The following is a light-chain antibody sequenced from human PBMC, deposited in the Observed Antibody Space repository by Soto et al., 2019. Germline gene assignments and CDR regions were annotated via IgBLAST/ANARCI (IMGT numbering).Light chain of an antibody. CDR3: QQYYDLPLT. Sequence: DIQMTQSPSSLSASVGDRVTITCQASQDISNYLNWYHQKPGKAPKLLIYDVSNLGAGVPSRFSGSGCGTDFTFTISSLQPEDIGTYYCQQYYDLPLTFGQGTRLGIK. CDR1: QDISNY. CDR2: DVS. V-gene: IGKV1-33*01. J-gene: IGKJ5*01.